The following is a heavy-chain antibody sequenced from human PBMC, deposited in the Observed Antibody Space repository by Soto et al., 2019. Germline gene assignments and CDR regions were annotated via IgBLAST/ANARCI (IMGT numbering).Heavy chain of an antibody. CDR2: IYYSGST. CDR3: ARGGKPVTFDY. Sequence: SETLSLTCTVSGGSISSYYWSWIRQPPGKGLEWIGYIYYSGSTNYNPSLKSRVTISVDTSKNQFSLKLSSVTAADTAVYYCARGGKPVTFDYWGQGTLVTVSS. J-gene: IGHJ4*02. D-gene: IGHD4-17*01. CDR1: GGSISSYY. V-gene: IGHV4-59*08.